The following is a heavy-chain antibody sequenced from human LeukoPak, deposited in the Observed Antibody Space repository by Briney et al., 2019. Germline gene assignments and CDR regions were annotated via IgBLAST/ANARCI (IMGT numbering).Heavy chain of an antibody. V-gene: IGHV3-11*01. Sequence: PGGSLSLSCAASGFTFSYYYMSWIRQAPGKGLEWVSYISSSGSTIYYADSVKGRFPISRDNAKNSLYLQMNSLRAEDTAVYYCARYSGSYYRSDFDYWGQGTLVTVSS. D-gene: IGHD1-26*01. CDR1: GFTFSYYY. CDR3: ARYSGSYYRSDFDY. J-gene: IGHJ4*02. CDR2: ISSSGSTI.